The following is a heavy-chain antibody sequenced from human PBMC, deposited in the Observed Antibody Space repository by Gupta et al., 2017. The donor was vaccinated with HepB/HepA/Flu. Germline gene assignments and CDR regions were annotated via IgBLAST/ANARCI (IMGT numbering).Heavy chain of an antibody. CDR3: AKVGGYDDYLVPGEFDY. V-gene: IGHV3-74*01. D-gene: IGHD4-17*01. CDR1: GFIFSNYW. Sequence: EVQLVESGGGLVQPGGSLRLACAASGFIFSNYWMHWVRQVPGKGLVWVSRIKSDGRTTTYADSVKGRFTISRDNAKNTLYLQMNSLTAEDTAMYYCAKVGGYDDYLVPGEFDYWCRGTLVTVSS. CDR2: IKSDGRTT. J-gene: IGHJ4*02.